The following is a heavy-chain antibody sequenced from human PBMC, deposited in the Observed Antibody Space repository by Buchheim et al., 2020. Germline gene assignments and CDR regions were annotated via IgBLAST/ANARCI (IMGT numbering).Heavy chain of an antibody. J-gene: IGHJ6*02. CDR3: ARDPDITMIVYYYGMDV. V-gene: IGHV4-34*01. D-gene: IGHD3-22*01. CDR1: GGSFSGYY. CDR2: INHSGST. Sequence: QVQLQQWGAGLLKPSETLSLTCAVYGGSFSGYYWSWIRQPPGKGLEWIGEINHSGSTNYNPSLKSRVTISVAKPKNQFSLKLSSVTAADTAVYYCARDPDITMIVYYYGMDVWGQGTT.